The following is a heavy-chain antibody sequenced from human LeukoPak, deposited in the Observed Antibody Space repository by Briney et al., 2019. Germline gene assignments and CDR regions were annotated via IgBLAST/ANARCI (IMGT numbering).Heavy chain of an antibody. J-gene: IGHJ4*02. CDR2: ISYDGSNK. CDR3: ARGGTVVTPGDY. Sequence: GGSLRLSCAASGFTFSSYAMHWVRQAPGKGLEWVAVISYDGSNKYYADSVKGRFTISRDNAKNSLYLQMNSLRAEDTAVYYCARGGTVVTPGDYWGQGTLVTVSS. CDR1: GFTFSSYA. V-gene: IGHV3-30*04. D-gene: IGHD4-23*01.